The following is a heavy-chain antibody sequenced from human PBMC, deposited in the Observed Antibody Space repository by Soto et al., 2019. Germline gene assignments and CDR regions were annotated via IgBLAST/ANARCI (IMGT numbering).Heavy chain of an antibody. CDR1: GFTVSNYV. D-gene: IGHD2-2*01. CDR3: ARTSSSTSSALDY. Sequence: QVQLVESGGGVVQPGRSLRLSCAASGFTVSNYVMHWVRQAPGKGLEWVTLISYDGMKKYYAGSVKGRFTISRDSSNTLYLQMSSLRAEDTAVDYCARTSSSTSSALDYGVQGTLVTVSS. CDR2: ISYDGMKK. V-gene: IGHV3-30*04. J-gene: IGHJ4*02.